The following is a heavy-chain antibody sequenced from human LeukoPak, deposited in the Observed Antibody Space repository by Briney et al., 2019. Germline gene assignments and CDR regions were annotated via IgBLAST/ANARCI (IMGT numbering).Heavy chain of an antibody. CDR3: ARALTTLCYYYMDV. D-gene: IGHD2/OR15-2a*01. V-gene: IGHV4-4*07. Sequence: SETLSLTCTVSGGSISRYYWSWIRQPAGKGLEWIGRIYTSGSTNYNPSLKSRVTMSVDTSKNQFSLKLSSVTAADTAVYYCARALTTLCYYYMDVWGKGTTVTVSS. J-gene: IGHJ6*03. CDR2: IYTSGST. CDR1: GGSISRYY.